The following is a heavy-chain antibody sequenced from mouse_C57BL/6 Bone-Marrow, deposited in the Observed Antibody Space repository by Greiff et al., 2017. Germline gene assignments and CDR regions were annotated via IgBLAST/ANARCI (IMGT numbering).Heavy chain of an antibody. D-gene: IGHD2-1*01. V-gene: IGHV1-9*01. J-gene: IGHJ2*01. CDR1: GYTFTGYW. CDR3: AIGYYGNSYYFDY. CDR2: IFPGSGST. Sequence: QVQLKESGAELMKPGASVKLSCKATGYTFTGYWIEWVKQRPGHGLEWIGEIFPGSGSTNYNEKFKGKATFTADTSYNTAYMPLSSLTTEDSDVYACAIGYYGNSYYFDYWGQGTTLTVSS.